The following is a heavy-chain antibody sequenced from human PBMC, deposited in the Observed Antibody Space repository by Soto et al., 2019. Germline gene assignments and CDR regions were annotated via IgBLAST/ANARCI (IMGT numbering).Heavy chain of an antibody. J-gene: IGHJ4*02. Sequence: WGSLRLSCAASGFTFTSYGMHWVRQAPGKGLEWVAVIWYDGSNKYYADSVKGRVTVSRDNSKNRLYLQMNSLRAEDTAVYYCARDQESDTPMPGYWGQGTLVTVSS. D-gene: IGHD5-18*01. CDR1: GFTFTSYG. V-gene: IGHV3-33*01. CDR3: ARDQESDTPMPGY. CDR2: IWYDGSNK.